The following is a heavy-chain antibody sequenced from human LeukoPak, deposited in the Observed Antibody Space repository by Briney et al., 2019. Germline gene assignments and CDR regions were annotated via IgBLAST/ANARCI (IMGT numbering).Heavy chain of an antibody. D-gene: IGHD2-2*01. J-gene: IGHJ4*02. CDR1: VFTFSSYA. Sequence: PGGSLRLSCAASVFTFSSYAMGWVRQAPGKGLEWVSAISGSGGSTYYADSVKGRFTISRDNSKNTLYLQMNSLRAEGTPVYYCAKFIVVVPAAYHYWGQGTLVTVSS. CDR3: AKFIVVVPAAYHY. V-gene: IGHV3-23*01. CDR2: ISGSGGST.